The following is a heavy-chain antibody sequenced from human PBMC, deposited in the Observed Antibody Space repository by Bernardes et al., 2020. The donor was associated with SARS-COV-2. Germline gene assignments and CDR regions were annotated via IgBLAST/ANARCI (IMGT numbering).Heavy chain of an antibody. D-gene: IGHD3-22*01. J-gene: IGHJ4*02. Sequence: SETLSLTRAVSGGSISSGGYSWSWIRQPPGKGLERIGYIYHSGSTYYNPSLKSRVTISVERSKNQFSLKLSSVTAADTAVYYCARSSYYYDSSGYYDYWGQGTLVTVSS. CDR1: GGSISSGGYS. CDR3: ARSSYYYDSSGYYDY. V-gene: IGHV4-30-2*01. CDR2: IYHSGST.